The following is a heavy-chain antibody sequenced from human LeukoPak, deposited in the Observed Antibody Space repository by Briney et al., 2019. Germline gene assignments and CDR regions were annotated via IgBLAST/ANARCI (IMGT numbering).Heavy chain of an antibody. CDR2: MNPNSGNT. J-gene: IGHJ3*02. CDR1: GYTFTSYD. V-gene: IGHV1-8*01. Sequence: ASVKVSCKASGYTFTSYDINWVRQATGQGLEWMGWMNPNSGNTGYAQMFQGRVTMTRNTSISTAYMELSSLRSEDTAVYYCARDEDYDILTGYPQVAFDIWGQGTMVTVSS. D-gene: IGHD3-9*01. CDR3: ARDEDYDILTGYPQVAFDI.